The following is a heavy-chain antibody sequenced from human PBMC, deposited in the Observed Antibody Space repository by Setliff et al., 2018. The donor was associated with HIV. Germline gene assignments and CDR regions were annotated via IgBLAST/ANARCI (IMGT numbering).Heavy chain of an antibody. J-gene: IGHJ3*01. D-gene: IGHD6-19*01. V-gene: IGHV1-69*06. Sequence: SVKVSCKASGGSFRNYAINWVRQAPGLGLEWMGGIIPLLGTPNYAHKFQGRVTITADKYSSTVYMELSSLRSEDSAVFYCARDRSGIAVAAPDAFDVWGQGTMVTVSS. CDR2: IIPLLGTP. CDR1: GGSFRNYA. CDR3: ARDRSGIAVAAPDAFDV.